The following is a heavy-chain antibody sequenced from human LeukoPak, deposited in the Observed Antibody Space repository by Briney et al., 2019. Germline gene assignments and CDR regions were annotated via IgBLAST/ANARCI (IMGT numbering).Heavy chain of an antibody. J-gene: IGHJ4*01. CDR2: INRDGSST. CDR3: ARAVYYSNYLGY. V-gene: IGHV3-74*01. Sequence: GGSLRLSCAASGFTFSSYWMHWVRQAPWKGLVWVSRINRDGSSTNYADSVKGRFTISRDNAKNTLYLQMNSLRAEDTAMYYCARAVYYSNYLGYWGQGTLVTVSS. D-gene: IGHD3-10*01. CDR1: GFTFSSYW.